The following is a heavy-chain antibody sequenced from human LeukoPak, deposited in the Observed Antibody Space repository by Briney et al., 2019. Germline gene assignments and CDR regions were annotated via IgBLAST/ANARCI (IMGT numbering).Heavy chain of an antibody. CDR1: GGSISSYY. D-gene: IGHD6-19*01. CDR2: IYYSGST. V-gene: IGHV4-59*01. CDR3: ARDAYSSGPTRSRSCWYFDL. Sequence: SETLSLTCTVSGGSISSYYWSWIRQPPGKGLEWIGYIYYSGSTNYNPSLKSRVTVSVDTSKNQFSLTLSSVTAADTAVYYCARDAYSSGPTRSRSCWYFDLWGRGTLVTVSS. J-gene: IGHJ2*01.